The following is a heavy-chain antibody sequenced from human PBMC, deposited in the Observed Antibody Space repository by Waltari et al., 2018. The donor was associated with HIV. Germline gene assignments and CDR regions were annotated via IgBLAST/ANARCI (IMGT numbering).Heavy chain of an antibody. CDR2: INTRECST. CDR3: ARVEGYCTNGVCYIQGWFDP. J-gene: IGHJ5*02. V-gene: IGHV1-46*01. CDR1: GYTFTSYY. Sequence: QVQLVQSGAEVKKPGASVKVSCKASGYTFTSYYMHWVRQAPGQGLEWMGVINTRECSTRYEPKFQGRVTMTRDTSTSTVNMEVSSLRSEDTAVYYCARVEGYCTNGVCYIQGWFDPWGQGTLVTVSS. D-gene: IGHD2-8*01.